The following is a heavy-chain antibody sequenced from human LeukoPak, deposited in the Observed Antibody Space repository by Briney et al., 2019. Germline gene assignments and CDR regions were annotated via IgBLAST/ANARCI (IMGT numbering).Heavy chain of an antibody. V-gene: IGHV4-59*01. CDR3: ARVESGYCSSTSCFNWFDP. CDR2: IYYSGST. D-gene: IGHD2-2*01. Sequence: PSETLSLTCTVSGGPISSYYWSWIRQPPGKGLEWIGYIYYSGSTNYNPSLKSRVTISVDTSKNQFSLKLSSVTAADTAVYYCARVESGYCSSTSCFNWFDPWGQGTLVTVSS. J-gene: IGHJ5*02. CDR1: GGPISSYY.